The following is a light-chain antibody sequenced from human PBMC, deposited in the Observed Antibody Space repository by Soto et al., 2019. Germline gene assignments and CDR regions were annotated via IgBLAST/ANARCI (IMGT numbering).Light chain of an antibody. V-gene: IGLV1-44*01. J-gene: IGLJ3*02. CDR2: NDN. Sequence: QSVLTQPPSASGTPGQRVTISCSGSSSNIGSNIVNWYQQLPGTAPKLLIYNDNQWPSGVPDRFSGSKSGTSASLAISGLQSDDEADYFCASWDDGLNGWVFGGGTKVTVL. CDR1: SSNIGSNI. CDR3: ASWDDGLNGWV.